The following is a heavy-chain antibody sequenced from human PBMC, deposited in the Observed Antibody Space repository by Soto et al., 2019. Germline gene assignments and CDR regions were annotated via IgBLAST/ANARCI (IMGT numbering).Heavy chain of an antibody. Sequence: PGGSLRLSCAASGFTVSSNYMSWVRQAPGKGLEWVSVIYSGGSTYYADSVKGRFTISRDNSKNTLYLQMNSLRAEDTAVYYCARGDRGYCSSTSCPFDYWGPGTLVTVSS. CDR3: ARGDRGYCSSTSCPFDY. CDR2: IYSGGST. D-gene: IGHD2-2*01. CDR1: GFTVSSNY. V-gene: IGHV3-53*01. J-gene: IGHJ4*02.